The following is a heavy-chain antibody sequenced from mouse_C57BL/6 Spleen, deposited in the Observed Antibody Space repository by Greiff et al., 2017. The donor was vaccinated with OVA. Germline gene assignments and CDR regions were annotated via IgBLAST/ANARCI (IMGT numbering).Heavy chain of an antibody. CDR1: GYTFTSYW. V-gene: IGHV1-64*01. CDR3: ARPLITTVVASYYYSLDY. CDR2: IHPNSGST. Sequence: QVQLQQPGAELVKPGASVKLSCKASGYTFTSYWMHWVKQRPGQGLEWIGMIHPNSGSTKYTEKFQGKATLTQDKSSSTADLQLSSLTSEDTAVYYDARPLITTVVASYYYSLDYWGQGTSVTVSS. J-gene: IGHJ4*01. D-gene: IGHD1-1*01.